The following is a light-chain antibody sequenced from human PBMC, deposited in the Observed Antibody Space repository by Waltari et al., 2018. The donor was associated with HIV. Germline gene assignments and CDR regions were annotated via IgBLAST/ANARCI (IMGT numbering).Light chain of an antibody. V-gene: IGLV6-57*03. CDR2: QHN. CDR3: QSYDTSNSHWV. Sequence: FILTQPHSVSGSPGKTVNISCTRSSGSIASNYVQWFQQLPGSAPLNGIYQHNQGASGVAVRFSGSIDRSSNSASLTISGLKTEDESDFFCQSYDTSNSHWVFGGGTKLTVL. J-gene: IGLJ3*02. CDR1: SGSIASNY.